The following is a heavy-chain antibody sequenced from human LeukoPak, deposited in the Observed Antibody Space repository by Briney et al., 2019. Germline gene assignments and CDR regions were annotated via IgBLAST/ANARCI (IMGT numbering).Heavy chain of an antibody. CDR1: GFTFSSYE. CDR2: ISSSGSTI. V-gene: IGHV3-48*03. J-gene: IGHJ6*02. Sequence: GGSLRLSCAASGFTFSSYEMNWVRQAPGKGLEWVSYISSSGSTIYYADSVKGRFTISRDNAKNSLYLQMNSLRAEDMAVYYCARDSAAGTPYYYYYYGMDVWGQGTTVTVSS. D-gene: IGHD6-13*01. CDR3: ARDSAAGTPYYYYYYGMDV.